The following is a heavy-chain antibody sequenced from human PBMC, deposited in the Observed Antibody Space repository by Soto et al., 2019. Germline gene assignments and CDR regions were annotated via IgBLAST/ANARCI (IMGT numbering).Heavy chain of an antibody. J-gene: IGHJ4*02. CDR3: ARGVLA. CDR2: ISPSGSP. Sequence: QVQLQESGSRLVRPSQTLSLTCSVSGGSVNSGGYSWSWIRQPPGKGLEWIGFISPSGSPAYNPSIKSRVTISVDRANNQISLELSSVTASETAVYSCARGVLAGGPGTLVPVSS. V-gene: IGHV4-30-2*01. CDR1: GGSVNSGGYS. D-gene: IGHD2-8*01.